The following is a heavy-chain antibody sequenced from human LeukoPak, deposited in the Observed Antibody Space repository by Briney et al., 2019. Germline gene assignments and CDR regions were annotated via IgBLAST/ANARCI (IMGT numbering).Heavy chain of an antibody. J-gene: IGHJ4*02. V-gene: IGHV1-3*01. Sequence: EASVKVSCKASGGTFSSYAISWVRQAPGQGLEWMGWINAGNGNTKYSQKFQGRVTITRDTSASTAYMELSSLRSEDTAVYYCARDYEWSSGDYWGQGTLVTVSS. CDR2: INAGNGNT. CDR3: ARDYEWSSGDY. D-gene: IGHD2-8*01. CDR1: GGTFSSYA.